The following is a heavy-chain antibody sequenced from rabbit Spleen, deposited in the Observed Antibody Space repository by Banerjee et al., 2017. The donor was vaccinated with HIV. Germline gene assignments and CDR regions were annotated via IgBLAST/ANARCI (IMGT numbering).Heavy chain of an antibody. J-gene: IGHJ6*01. D-gene: IGHD1-1*01. Sequence: QSLEESGGDLVKPGASLTLTCTASGFSFSSTYYMCWVRQAPGKGLEWIACINTGSGSRYYASWAKGRFTISKTSSTTVTLQVTRLTAADTATYFCARDTSTSFSSYGMDLWGQGTLVTVS. CDR1: GFSFSSTYY. V-gene: IGHV1S40*01. CDR2: INTGSGSR. CDR3: ARDTSTSFSSYGMDL.